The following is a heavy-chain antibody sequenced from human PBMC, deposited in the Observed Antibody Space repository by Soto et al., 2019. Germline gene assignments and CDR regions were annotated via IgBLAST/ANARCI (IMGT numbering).Heavy chain of an antibody. CDR3: AGPGIAAAVY. Sequence: GGSLRLSCAASGFTFSTDWMHWVRQAPGKGLVWVSLINTDGSTTTYADSVKGRFTISRDNAKNTLYLQMNNLRAEDTAVYYCAGPGIAAAVYWGQGTQVTSPQ. J-gene: IGHJ4*02. V-gene: IGHV3-74*01. D-gene: IGHD6-25*01. CDR1: GFTFSTDW. CDR2: INTDGSTT.